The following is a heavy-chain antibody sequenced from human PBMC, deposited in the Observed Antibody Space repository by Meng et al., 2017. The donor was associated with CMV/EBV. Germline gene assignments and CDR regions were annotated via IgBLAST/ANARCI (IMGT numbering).Heavy chain of an antibody. D-gene: IGHD2-2*01. J-gene: IGHJ3*02. V-gene: IGHV3-7*01. Sequence: GESLKISCAASGFTFSSYWMSWVRQAPGKGLEWVANIKQDGSEKYYVDSVKGRFTISRDNAKNSLYLQMNSLRAEDTAVYYYARNLIYCSSTSCYEGGAFDIWGQGTMVTVSS. CDR1: GFTFSSYW. CDR3: ARNLIYCSSTSCYEGGAFDI. CDR2: IKQDGSEK.